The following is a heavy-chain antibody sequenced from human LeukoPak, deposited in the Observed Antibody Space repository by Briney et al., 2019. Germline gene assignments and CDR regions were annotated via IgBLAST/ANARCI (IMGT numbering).Heavy chain of an antibody. D-gene: IGHD6-13*01. CDR3: ARVKGSSWYYYMDV. CDR1: GYTFTGYY. J-gene: IGHJ6*03. Sequence: GASVKVSRKASGYTFTGYYMHWVRQAPGQGLEGMGWINPNSGGTNYAQKFQGRVTMTRDTSISTAYMELSRLRSDDTAVYYCARVKGSSWYYYMDVWGKGTTVTVSS. CDR2: INPNSGGT. V-gene: IGHV1-2*02.